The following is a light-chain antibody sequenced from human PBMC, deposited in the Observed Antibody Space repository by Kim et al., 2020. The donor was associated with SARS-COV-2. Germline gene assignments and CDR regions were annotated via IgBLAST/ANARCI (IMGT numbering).Light chain of an antibody. J-gene: IGKJ2*01. Sequence: SASVGDRVTITCRASQGISSYLAWYQQKPGKAPKLLIYAASTLQSVVPSRFSGSGSGTDFTLTISSLQPEDFATYYCQQLNSYPHTFGQGTKLEIK. CDR3: QQLNSYPHT. CDR2: AAS. V-gene: IGKV1-9*01. CDR1: QGISSY.